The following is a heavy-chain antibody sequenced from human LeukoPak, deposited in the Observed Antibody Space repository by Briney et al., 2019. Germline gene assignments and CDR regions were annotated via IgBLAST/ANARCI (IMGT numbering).Heavy chain of an antibody. CDR1: GGTFTSYD. CDR3: ARSLRFPAAAEY. J-gene: IGHJ4*02. V-gene: IGHV1-8*01. Sequence: ASVKVSCKASGGTFTSYDINWVRQATGQGLEWMAWMNPNSGNTGYAQKFQGRVTMTRNTSISTAYMELSSLRSEDTAVYYCARSLRFPAAAEYWGQGTLVTVSS. D-gene: IGHD2-2*01. CDR2: MNPNSGNT.